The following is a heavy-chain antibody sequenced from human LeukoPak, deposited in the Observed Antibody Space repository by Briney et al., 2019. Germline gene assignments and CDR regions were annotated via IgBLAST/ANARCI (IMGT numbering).Heavy chain of an antibody. CDR3: ARVRSADTAMFYFDY. CDR1: GFTFSDYY. D-gene: IGHD5-18*01. CDR2: ISSSGSIK. J-gene: IGHJ4*02. V-gene: IGHV3-11*01. Sequence: PGGSLRLSCAASGFTFSDYYMSWIRQAPGKGLEWVSYISSSGSIKNYADSVKGRFTISRDNAKNSLYLRMNSLRAEDTAVYYCARVRSADTAMFYFDYWGQGTLVTVSS.